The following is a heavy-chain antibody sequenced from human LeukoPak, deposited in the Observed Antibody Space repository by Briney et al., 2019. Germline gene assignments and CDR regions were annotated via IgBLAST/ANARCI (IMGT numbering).Heavy chain of an antibody. CDR3: AKEGDSSGYYYFDY. D-gene: IGHD3-22*01. V-gene: IGHV3-30*02. J-gene: IGHJ4*02. CDR2: IRYDGGNK. CDR1: GFTFSSYG. Sequence: GGSLRLSCAASGFTFSSYGMHWVRQAPGKGLEWVAFIRYDGGNKYYADSVKGRFTISRDNSKNTLYLQMNSLRAEDTAVYYCAKEGDSSGYYYFDYWGQGTLVTVSS.